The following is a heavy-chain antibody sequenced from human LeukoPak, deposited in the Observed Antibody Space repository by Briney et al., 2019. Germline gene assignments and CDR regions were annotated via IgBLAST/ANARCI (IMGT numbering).Heavy chain of an antibody. D-gene: IGHD6-6*01. J-gene: IGHJ4*02. Sequence: SETLSLTCTVSGGSISSGSYYWIWLRQPAGKGLEWFGRIYTSGSTNYNPSLKSRVTLSVDTSKNQFSLKLSSVTAADTAVYYCARGAPEYSSLPGYWGQGTLVTVSS. CDR3: ARGAPEYSSLPGY. V-gene: IGHV4-61*02. CDR2: IYTSGST. CDR1: GGSISSGSYY.